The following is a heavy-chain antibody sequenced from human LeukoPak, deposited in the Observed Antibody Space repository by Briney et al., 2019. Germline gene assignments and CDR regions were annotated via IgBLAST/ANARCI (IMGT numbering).Heavy chain of an antibody. Sequence: GGSLRLSCAASGFTFSYYAMSWVRQAPGRGLEWVSGMSGSGGGTFYADSVKGRFTISRDNSKNTLYLQMNSLRAEDTAVYYCAKVSSGSWHYFDYWGQGTLATVSS. D-gene: IGHD6-13*01. V-gene: IGHV3-23*01. CDR1: GFTFSYYA. J-gene: IGHJ4*02. CDR3: AKVSSGSWHYFDY. CDR2: MSGSGGGT.